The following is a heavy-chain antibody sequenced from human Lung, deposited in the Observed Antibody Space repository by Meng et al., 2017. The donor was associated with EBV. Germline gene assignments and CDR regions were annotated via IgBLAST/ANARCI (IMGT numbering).Heavy chain of an antibody. Sequence: VQMVQAGSDLKTSGASVRISCKASGYTFTTYGMNWLRQAPGQGLEWMGWINTNTGKPTYAQGLAGRFVFSLDTSVSTAYLQISSLKAEDTAVYYCARDSEAADYWGQGTLVTVSS. J-gene: IGHJ4*02. D-gene: IGHD6-25*01. V-gene: IGHV7-4-1*02. CDR3: ARDSEAADY. CDR1: GYTFTTYG. CDR2: INTNTGKP.